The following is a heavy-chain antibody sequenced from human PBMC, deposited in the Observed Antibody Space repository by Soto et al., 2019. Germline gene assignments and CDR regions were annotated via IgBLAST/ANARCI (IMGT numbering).Heavy chain of an antibody. CDR3: ARDPGGYSYGYNWFDP. D-gene: IGHD5-18*01. V-gene: IGHV1-69*01. CDR2: IIPIFGTA. J-gene: IGHJ5*02. CDR1: GGTFSSYA. Sequence: QVQLVQSGAEVKKPGSSVKVSCKASGGTFSSYAISWVRQAPGQGLEWMGGIIPIFGTANYAQKFQGRVTITADESTRTAYMELSSLRSEDTAVYYCARDPGGYSYGYNWFDPWGQGTLVTVSS.